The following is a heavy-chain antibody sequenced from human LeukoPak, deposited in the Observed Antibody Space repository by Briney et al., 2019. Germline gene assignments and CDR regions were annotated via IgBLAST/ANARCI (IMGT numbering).Heavy chain of an antibody. D-gene: IGHD2-15*01. CDR1: GFTFSNAW. J-gene: IGHJ4*02. V-gene: IGHV3-23*01. CDR2: LSNTGAAT. Sequence: QTGGSLRLSCAASGFTFSNAWMSWVRQAPGKGLEWVSILSNTGAATFYADSVKGRFTISRDNSKSTLFLQMSSLRAEDTAVYYCARGDSVVTRHLDFWGQGTLVTVSS. CDR3: ARGDSVVTRHLDF.